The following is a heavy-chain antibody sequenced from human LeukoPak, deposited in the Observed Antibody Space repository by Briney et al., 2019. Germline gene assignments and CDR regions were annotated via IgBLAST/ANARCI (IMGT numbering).Heavy chain of an antibody. V-gene: IGHV1-18*01. Sequence: GASVKVSCKASGYTFTSYGISWVRQAPGQGLEWMGWISAYNGNTNYAQKLQGRVTMTTDTSTSTAYMELRSLRSDDTAVYYCARDRIVVVPAAMFYWGQGTLVTVPS. CDR2: ISAYNGNT. J-gene: IGHJ4*02. D-gene: IGHD2-2*01. CDR1: GYTFTSYG. CDR3: ARDRIVVVPAAMFY.